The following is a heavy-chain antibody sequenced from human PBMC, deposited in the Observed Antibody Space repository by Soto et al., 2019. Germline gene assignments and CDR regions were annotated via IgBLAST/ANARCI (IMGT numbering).Heavy chain of an antibody. CDR3: AREGCSSTTCYIPYNWFDP. CDR1: GGTFSHYA. J-gene: IGHJ5*02. CDR2: IIPIIASA. V-gene: IGHV1-69*01. Sequence: VQLVQSGAEVKKPGSSVKVSCKASGGTFSHYAINWVRQAPGQGLEWMGGIIPIIASATYAQKFQGRVTITADESTTTAYMELSSLTSEDTAVYYCAREGCSSTTCYIPYNWFDPWGQGTLVTVSS. D-gene: IGHD2-2*02.